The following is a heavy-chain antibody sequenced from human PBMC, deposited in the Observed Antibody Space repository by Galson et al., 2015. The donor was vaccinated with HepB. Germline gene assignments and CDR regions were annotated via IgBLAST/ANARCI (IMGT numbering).Heavy chain of an antibody. J-gene: IGHJ3*02. CDR1: GFTFSSYW. CDR3: ARPFNVHDAFDI. V-gene: IGHV3-74*01. D-gene: IGHD2-8*01. CDR2: INSDGSST. Sequence: SLRLSCAASGFTFSSYWMHWVRQAPGKGLVWVSRINSDGSSTSYADSVKGRFTISRDNAKNTLYLQMNSLRAEDTAVYYCARPFNVHDAFDIWGQGTMVTVSS.